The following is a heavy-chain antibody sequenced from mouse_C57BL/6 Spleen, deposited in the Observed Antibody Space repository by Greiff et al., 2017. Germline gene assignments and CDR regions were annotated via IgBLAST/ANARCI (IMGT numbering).Heavy chain of an antibody. D-gene: IGHD1-1*01. J-gene: IGHJ1*03. CDR3: ARNYGSSYEGYFDV. CDR2: IDPSDSET. V-gene: IGHV1-52*01. Sequence: QVQLKQPGAELVRPGSSVKLSCKASGYTFTSYWMHWVKQRPIQGLEWIGNIDPSDSETHYNQKFKDKATLTVDKSSSTAYMQLSSLTSEDSAVYYCARNYGSSYEGYFDVWGTGTTVTVSS. CDR1: GYTFTSYW.